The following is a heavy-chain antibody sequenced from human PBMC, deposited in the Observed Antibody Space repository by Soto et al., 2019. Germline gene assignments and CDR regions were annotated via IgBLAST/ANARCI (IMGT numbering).Heavy chain of an antibody. J-gene: IGHJ3*02. D-gene: IGHD6-19*01. V-gene: IGHV3-30-3*01. CDR2: ISYDGSSK. CDR3: ARRNSDYSSVWSDAFDI. Sequence: QVQLVESGGGVVQPGRSLRLSCAASGFTFSSYAMHWVRQAPGKGPEWVAVISYDGSSKTYADSVKGQFTISRDNCKNCLFLQMNNLRPEDTAVYYCARRNSDYSSVWSDAFDIWGQGTMVTVSS. CDR1: GFTFSSYA.